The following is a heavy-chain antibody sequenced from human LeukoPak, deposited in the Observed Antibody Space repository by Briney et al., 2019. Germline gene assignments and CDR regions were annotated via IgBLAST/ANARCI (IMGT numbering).Heavy chain of an antibody. Sequence: GGSLRLSCTASGFTFRDNGIHWVRQAPGKGLEWAAGITDDGNHKYYGDSVKGRFTVSRDDSKNTVYLQMNSLRPDDTAVYYCAKDPYNWNDGYYFDYWGQGTLVTVSS. J-gene: IGHJ4*02. D-gene: IGHD1-1*01. CDR2: ITDDGNHK. CDR3: AKDPYNWNDGYYFDY. V-gene: IGHV3-30*18. CDR1: GFTFRDNG.